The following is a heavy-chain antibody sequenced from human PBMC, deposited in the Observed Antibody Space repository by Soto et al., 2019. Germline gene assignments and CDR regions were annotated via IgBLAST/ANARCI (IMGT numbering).Heavy chain of an antibody. D-gene: IGHD3-10*01. CDR2: ISAYNGNT. V-gene: IGHV1-18*01. Sequence: ASVKVSCKASGYTFTSYGISWVRQAPGQGLEWMGWISAYNGNTNYAQKLQGRVTMTTDTSTSTAYMELRSLRSEDTAVYYCARVGSGSYGAEYYYMDVWGKGTTVTVSS. CDR3: ARVGSGSYGAEYYYMDV. J-gene: IGHJ6*03. CDR1: GYTFTSYG.